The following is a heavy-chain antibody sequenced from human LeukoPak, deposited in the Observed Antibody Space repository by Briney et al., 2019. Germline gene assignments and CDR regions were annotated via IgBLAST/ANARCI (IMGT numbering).Heavy chain of an antibody. CDR3: AKAVAAPVWYFDL. J-gene: IGHJ2*01. CDR1: RFTYSRYA. CDR2: ISGRGDIT. D-gene: IGHD6-13*01. V-gene: IGHV3-23*01. Sequence: GGSLRVSCAASRFTYSRYAMNGVRQAPRKGLEWGSTISGRGDITYYADSVKGRFTISRDNSRNTLYLQMNTLRAEDTAVYYCAKAVAAPVWYFDLWGRGTLVTVSS.